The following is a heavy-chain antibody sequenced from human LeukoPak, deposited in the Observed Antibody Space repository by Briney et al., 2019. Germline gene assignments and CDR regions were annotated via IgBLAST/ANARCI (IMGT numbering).Heavy chain of an antibody. Sequence: ASVKVSCKASGGTFSSYAISWVRQAPGQGLEWMGGIIPIFGTANYAQKFQGRVTITADESTSTAYMELSSLRSEDTAVYYCARLIVVVPSAASGEDYWGQGTLVTVSS. J-gene: IGHJ4*02. CDR2: IIPIFGTA. V-gene: IGHV1-69*13. CDR3: ARLIVVVPSAASGEDY. CDR1: GGTFSSYA. D-gene: IGHD2-2*01.